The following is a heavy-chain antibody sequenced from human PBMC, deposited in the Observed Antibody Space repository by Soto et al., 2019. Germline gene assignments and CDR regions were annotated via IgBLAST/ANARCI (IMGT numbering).Heavy chain of an antibody. CDR1: GGTFSSYA. CDR3: ASGLSGAIFGVVPHSPKYYFDY. J-gene: IGHJ4*02. D-gene: IGHD3-3*01. Sequence: SVTVSCTASGGTFSSYAISWVRRAPGQGLEWMGGIIPIFGTANYAQKFQGRVTITADESTSTAYMELSSLRSEDTAVYYCASGLSGAIFGVVPHSPKYYFDYWGQGTLVTVSS. CDR2: IIPIFGTA. V-gene: IGHV1-69*13.